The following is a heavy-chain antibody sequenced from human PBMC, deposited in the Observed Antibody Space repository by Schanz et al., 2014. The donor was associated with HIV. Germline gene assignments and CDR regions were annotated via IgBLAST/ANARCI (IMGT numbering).Heavy chain of an antibody. Sequence: EVQLVESFFPCVQPGRSLLLSFSASVFPFTDSAMHWVRQVPGKGLEWVAGISWHGYTVGYVDSVKGRFTISRDNAKNSLYLNMYSLRAEDTAVYFATRGRFFERGGMDVWGQGTAVTVSS. J-gene: IGHJ6*02. CDR3: TRGRFFERGGMDV. V-gene: IGHV3-9*01. CDR1: VFPFTDSA. D-gene: IGHD3-3*01. CDR2: ISWHGYTV.